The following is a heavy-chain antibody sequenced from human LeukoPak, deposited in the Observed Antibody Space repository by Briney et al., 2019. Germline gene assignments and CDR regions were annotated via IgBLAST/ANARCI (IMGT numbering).Heavy chain of an antibody. Sequence: PGGSLRLSCAASGFTFSSYWMSWVRQAPGKGLEWVANIKQDGSEKYYVDSVKGRFTISRDNAKNSLYPQMNSLRAEDTAVYYCARRIRSSTSWQIPYYYYYYMDVWGKGTTVTVSS. CDR1: GFTFSSYW. J-gene: IGHJ6*03. D-gene: IGHD2-2*01. CDR3: ARRIRSSTSWQIPYYYYYYMDV. CDR2: IKQDGSEK. V-gene: IGHV3-7*01.